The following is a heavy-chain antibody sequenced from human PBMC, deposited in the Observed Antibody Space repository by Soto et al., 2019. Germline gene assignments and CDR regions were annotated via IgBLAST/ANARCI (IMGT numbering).Heavy chain of an antibody. Sequence: QITLKESGPTLVKPAQTLTLTCTFSGFSLTTSGVAVGWIRQPPGKALEWLAPIYWNDDKRYSPSLKSRLTITKDTPKHHVVLTMTNMDPVDTATYFCAHSVRLFGVVIHGMDVWGQGTTVTVSS. V-gene: IGHV2-5*01. CDR2: IYWNDDK. D-gene: IGHD3-3*01. CDR3: AHSVRLFGVVIHGMDV. CDR1: GFSLTTSGVA. J-gene: IGHJ6*02.